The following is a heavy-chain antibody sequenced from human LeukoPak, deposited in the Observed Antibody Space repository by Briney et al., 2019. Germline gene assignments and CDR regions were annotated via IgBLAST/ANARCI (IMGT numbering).Heavy chain of an antibody. CDR2: IYQSGIT. V-gene: IGHV4-38-2*02. CDR3: TREVGYCSSISCQNWFDP. D-gene: IGHD2-2*01. J-gene: IGHJ5*02. CDR1: DYSISSGYY. Sequence: SETLSLNCAVSDYSISSGYYWGLVRQSPGKGLEWIGNIYQSGITNYNPSLQSRVTISIDTSKNQFSLKLNSVTAAVTAVYYCTREVGYCSSISCQNWFDPWGQGTLVTVSS.